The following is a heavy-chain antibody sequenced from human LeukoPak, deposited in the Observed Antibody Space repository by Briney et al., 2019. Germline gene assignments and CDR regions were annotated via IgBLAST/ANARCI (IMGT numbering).Heavy chain of an antibody. Sequence: SDTLSLTCTVSGGSISSYYWGWIRQPPGKGLEWIGSIYHSGSTYYNPSLKSRVTISVDTSKNQFSLKLSSVTAADTAVYYCARDRFGGNWFDPWGQGTLVTVSS. J-gene: IGHJ5*02. CDR2: IYHSGST. D-gene: IGHD3-10*01. V-gene: IGHV4-38-2*02. CDR1: GGSISSYY. CDR3: ARDRFGGNWFDP.